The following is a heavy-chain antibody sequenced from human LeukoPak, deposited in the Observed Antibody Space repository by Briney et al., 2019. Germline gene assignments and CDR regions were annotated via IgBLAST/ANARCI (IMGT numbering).Heavy chain of an antibody. Sequence: GGSLRLSCAASGFTFSTYGMHWVRQAPGKGLEWVAVISYDGSNKYYTDSVKGRFTISRDNARNTLYLQMISLRAEDTALYYCSSTDDYADENYWGQGTLVTVSS. CDR1: GFTFSTYG. V-gene: IGHV3-30*03. CDR2: ISYDGSNK. J-gene: IGHJ4*02. D-gene: IGHD4-17*01. CDR3: SSTDDYADENY.